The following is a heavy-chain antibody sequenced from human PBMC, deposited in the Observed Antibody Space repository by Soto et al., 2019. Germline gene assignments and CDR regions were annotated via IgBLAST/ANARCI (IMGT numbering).Heavy chain of an antibody. J-gene: IGHJ4*02. CDR3: ARGPAGYCSGGSCSDLFDY. CDR1: GYTFTSYY. D-gene: IGHD2-15*01. CDR2: INPSGGST. V-gene: IGHV1-46*01. Sequence: ASVKVSCKASGYTFTSYYMHWVRQAPGQGLEWMGIINPSGGSTSYAQKFQGRVTMTRDTSTSTVYMELSSLRSEDTAVYYCARGPAGYCSGGSCSDLFDYWGQGTLVTVSS.